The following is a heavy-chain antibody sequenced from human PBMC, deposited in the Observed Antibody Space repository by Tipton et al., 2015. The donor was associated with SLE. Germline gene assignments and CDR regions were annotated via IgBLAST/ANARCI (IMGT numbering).Heavy chain of an antibody. CDR2: INPNSGGT. D-gene: IGHD3-3*01. Sequence: QVQLVQSGAEVKKPGASVKVSCKASGYTFTGYYMHWVRQAPGQGLEWMGRINPNSGGTNYAQKFQGRVTMTRDTSTSTAYMELSRLRSDDTAVYYCARDAPNDFWSGYYGDAFDIWGQGTMVTVSS. V-gene: IGHV1-2*06. CDR1: GYTFTGYY. J-gene: IGHJ3*02. CDR3: ARDAPNDFWSGYYGDAFDI.